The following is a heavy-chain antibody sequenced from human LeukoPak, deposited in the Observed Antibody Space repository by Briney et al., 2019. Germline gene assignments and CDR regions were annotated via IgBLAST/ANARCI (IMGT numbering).Heavy chain of an antibody. J-gene: IGHJ4*01. D-gene: IGHD3-22*01. Sequence: PSETLSLTCSVSGYSISTDYYWGWIRQAPGKGLEYIGIINHRGSTNYNPSLKSRVTISPDTSKNQFSLNLSSVTAADTAVYYCARVGDTSGYFQHFDYWGQGILVTVSS. CDR1: GYSISTDYY. CDR2: INHRGST. CDR3: ARVGDTSGYFQHFDY. V-gene: IGHV4-38-2*02.